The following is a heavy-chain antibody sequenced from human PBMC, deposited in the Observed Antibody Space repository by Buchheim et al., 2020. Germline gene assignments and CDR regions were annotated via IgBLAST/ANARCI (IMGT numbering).Heavy chain of an antibody. D-gene: IGHD3-22*01. CDR3: AKGGDSSGYYYYYYYYGMDV. CDR1: GFTFSSYG. J-gene: IGHJ6*02. V-gene: IGHV3-30*18. CDR2: ISYDGSNK. Sequence: QVQLVESGGGVVQPGRSLRLSCAASGFTFSSYGMHWVRQAPGKGLEWVAVISYDGSNKYYADSVKGRFTISRDNSQNTLYLQMNSLRAEDTAVYYCAKGGDSSGYYYYYYYYGMDVWGQGTT.